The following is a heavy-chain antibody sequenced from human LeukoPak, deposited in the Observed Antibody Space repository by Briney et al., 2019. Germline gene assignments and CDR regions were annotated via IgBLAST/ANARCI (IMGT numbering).Heavy chain of an antibody. Sequence: SETLSLTCAVSGGSISSSSYCWGWIRQPPGKGLEWIGSIYYSGSTYYNPSLKSRVTISVETFKNQFPLKLSSVTAADAAVYYCARLVRSMWLLGTPRYYFDYWGQGTLVTVSS. J-gene: IGHJ4*02. CDR1: GGSISSSSYC. CDR3: ARLVRSMWLLGTPRYYFDY. CDR2: IYYSGST. D-gene: IGHD3-22*01. V-gene: IGHV4-39*06.